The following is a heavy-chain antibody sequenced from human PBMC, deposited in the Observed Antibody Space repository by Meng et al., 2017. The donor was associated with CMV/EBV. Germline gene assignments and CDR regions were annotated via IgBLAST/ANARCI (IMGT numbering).Heavy chain of an antibody. CDR1: GGTYSSYA. CDR2: IIPIFGTA. J-gene: IGHJ5*02. CDR3: ARSYYDSSGYLGFDP. D-gene: IGHD3-22*01. Sequence: QVQLVQSGAEEHKPASSVKGSFTASGGTYSSYAISWVRQAPGQRLEWMGGIIPIFGTANYEQKFQSRVTITADESKSQDYMELSSLRSEDTAVYYCARSYYDSSGYLGFDPWGQGTLVTVSS. V-gene: IGHV1-69*01.